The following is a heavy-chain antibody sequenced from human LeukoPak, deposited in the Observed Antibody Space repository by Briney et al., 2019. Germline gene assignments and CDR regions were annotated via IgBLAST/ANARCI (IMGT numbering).Heavy chain of an antibody. D-gene: IGHD3-22*01. CDR3: AKAIVAHLTTTGIYFDY. J-gene: IGHJ4*02. V-gene: IGHV3-9*01. CDR1: GLTFDDYA. Sequence: PGRSLRLSCAASGLTFDDYAMHRVRLVPGKGLEWVSGISWSSGTIRYADSVKGRFTISRDNANNSLDLQMNSLTSEDTALYYCAKAIVAHLTTTGIYFDYWGQGIQVTVSP. CDR2: ISWSSGTI.